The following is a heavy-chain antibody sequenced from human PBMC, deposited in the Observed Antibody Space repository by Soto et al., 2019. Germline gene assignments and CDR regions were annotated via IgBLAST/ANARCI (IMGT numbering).Heavy chain of an antibody. J-gene: IGHJ3*02. CDR1: GGSISSSSYY. Sequence: SETLSLTCAVSGGSISSSSYYWDWIRQPPGKGLEWIGTIYYTGTSNYNPSLKSRVTISVDTSKNQFSLNLSSVTAADTAVFYCARPPTANLDAFEIWGQGTMVTVSS. D-gene: IGHD7-27*01. CDR3: ARPPTANLDAFEI. CDR2: IYYTGTS. V-gene: IGHV4-39*01.